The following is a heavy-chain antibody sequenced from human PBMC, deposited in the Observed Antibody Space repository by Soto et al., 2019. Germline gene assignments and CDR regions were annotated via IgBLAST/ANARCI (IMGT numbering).Heavy chain of an antibody. Sequence: GGSLRLSCAASGFTFSSYWMHWVRQAPGKGLVWVSRINSDGSSTSYADSVKGRFTISRDNAKNTLYLQMNSLRAEDTAVYYCARDKQMDSSGYPIDYWGQGTLVTVSS. CDR3: ARDKQMDSSGYPIDY. J-gene: IGHJ4*02. CDR1: GFTFSSYW. CDR2: INSDGSST. D-gene: IGHD3-22*01. V-gene: IGHV3-74*01.